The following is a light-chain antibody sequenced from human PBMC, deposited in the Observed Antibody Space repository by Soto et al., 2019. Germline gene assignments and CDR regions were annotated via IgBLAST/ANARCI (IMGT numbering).Light chain of an antibody. Sequence: EIVMTQSPATLSVSPGGRATLSCRASQSVSSNLAWYQQKPGQAPRLLIYGASTRATGIAARFSGSGSGTEFTLTISSLQSEDFAVYYCQQYKNWPPLTFGGGTKVEIK. CDR1: QSVSSN. V-gene: IGKV3-15*01. J-gene: IGKJ4*01. CDR2: GAS. CDR3: QQYKNWPPLT.